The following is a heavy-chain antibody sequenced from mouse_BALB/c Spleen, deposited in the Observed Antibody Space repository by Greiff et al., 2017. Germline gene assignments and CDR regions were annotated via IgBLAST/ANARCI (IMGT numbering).Heavy chain of an antibody. Sequence: VMLVESGPGLVQPSQSLSITCTVSGFSLTSYGVHWVRQSPGKGLEWLGVIWSGGSTDYNAAFISRLSISKDNSKSQVFFKMNSLQANDTAIYYCARYGNFYYAMDYWGQGTSVTVSS. CDR1: GFSLTSYG. J-gene: IGHJ4*01. CDR3: ARYGNFYYAMDY. V-gene: IGHV2-2*02. D-gene: IGHD2-1*01. CDR2: IWSGGST.